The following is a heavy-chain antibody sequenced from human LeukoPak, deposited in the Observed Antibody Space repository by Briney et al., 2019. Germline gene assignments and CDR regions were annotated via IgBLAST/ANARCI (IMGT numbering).Heavy chain of an antibody. D-gene: IGHD1-26*01. CDR2: ISTSGTT. CDR1: GGSISSSY. CDR3: ARDMGGGWFDP. J-gene: IGHJ5*02. V-gene: IGHV4-4*07. Sequence: SETLSLTCSISGGSISSSYWNWIRQPAGKGLEWVGRISTSGTTNYSPSLKGRLTMSIDTSKKQFSLNLRSVTAADTAMYYCARDMGGGWFDPWGQGALVTVSS.